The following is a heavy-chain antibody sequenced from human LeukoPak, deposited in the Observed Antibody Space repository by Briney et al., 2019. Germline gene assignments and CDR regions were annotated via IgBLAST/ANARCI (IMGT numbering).Heavy chain of an antibody. D-gene: IGHD3-10*01. Sequence: SETLSLTCTVSGGSISSYYWSWIRQPAGKGLEWIGRIYTSGSTNYNPSLKSRVTMSVDTSKSQFSLKLSSVTAADTAVYYCARDMVRGVYTWFDPWGQGTLVTVSS. CDR3: ARDMVRGVYTWFDP. CDR1: GGSISSYY. J-gene: IGHJ5*02. V-gene: IGHV4-4*07. CDR2: IYTSGST.